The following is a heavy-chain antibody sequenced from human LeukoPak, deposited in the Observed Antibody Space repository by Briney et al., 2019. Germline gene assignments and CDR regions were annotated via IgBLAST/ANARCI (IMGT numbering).Heavy chain of an antibody. CDR2: ISYSGST. J-gene: IGHJ4*02. D-gene: IGHD1-1*01. CDR1: GGSISSYY. CDR3: ASSTTGTRFVDY. Sequence: SETLSLTCTVSGGSISSYYWSWIRQPPGKGLGWIGYISYSGSTNYNPSLKSRVTISVDTSKNQFSLNLSSVTAADTAVYYCASSTTGTRFVDYWGQGTLVTVSS. V-gene: IGHV4-59*01.